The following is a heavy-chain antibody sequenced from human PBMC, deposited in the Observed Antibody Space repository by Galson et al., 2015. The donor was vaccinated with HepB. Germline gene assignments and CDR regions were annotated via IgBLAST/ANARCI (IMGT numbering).Heavy chain of an antibody. Sequence: SLRLSCAASGFTFSDYYMSWIRQAPGKGLEWVSYISSSSSYTNYADSVKGRFTISRDNAKNSLYLQMNSLRAEDTAVYYCAVTEGATTKPYYFDYWGQGTLVTVSS. CDR2: ISSSSSYT. CDR3: AVTEGATTKPYYFDY. CDR1: GFTFSDYY. V-gene: IGHV3-11*03. D-gene: IGHD1-26*01. J-gene: IGHJ4*02.